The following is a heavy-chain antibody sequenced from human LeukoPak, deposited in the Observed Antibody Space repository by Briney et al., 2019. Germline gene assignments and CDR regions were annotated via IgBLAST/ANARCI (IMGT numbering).Heavy chain of an antibody. Sequence: GRSLRLSCAASGFTFSSYGMHWVRQAPGKGLEWVAVIWYDGSNKYYADSVKGRFTISRDNSKNTLYLQMNSLRAEDTAVYYCARDLEYYDSSGSLDYWGQGPLVTVSS. CDR2: IWYDGSNK. J-gene: IGHJ4*02. CDR1: GFTFSSYG. V-gene: IGHV3-33*01. CDR3: ARDLEYYDSSGSLDY. D-gene: IGHD3-22*01.